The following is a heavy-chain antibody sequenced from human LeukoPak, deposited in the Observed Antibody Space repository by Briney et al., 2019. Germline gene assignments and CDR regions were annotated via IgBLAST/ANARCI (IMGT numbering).Heavy chain of an antibody. J-gene: IGHJ6*03. V-gene: IGHV1-69*13. Sequence: GASVKVSCKASGYTFTGYYMHWVRQAPGQGLEWMGGIIPILGAANYAQNFQGRVTITADESTRTAYMALSSLRSEDTAVYYCARDNVRGFGNFKYYYYMDVWGKGTTVTISS. CDR1: GYTFTGYY. CDR2: IIPILGAA. D-gene: IGHD3-10*01. CDR3: ARDNVRGFGNFKYYYYMDV.